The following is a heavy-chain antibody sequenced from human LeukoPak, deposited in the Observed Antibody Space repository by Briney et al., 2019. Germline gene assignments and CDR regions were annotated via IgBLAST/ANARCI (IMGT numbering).Heavy chain of an antibody. CDR1: GGSISSYY. CDR2: IYTSGST. D-gene: IGHD6-13*01. J-gene: IGHJ6*03. CDR3: ARVTGAAAGIYYYYHYMDV. Sequence: PSETLSLTCTVSGGSISSYYWSWIRQPAGKGLEWIGRIYTSGSTNYNPSLKSRVTMSLDTSKNQFSLKLSSVTAADTAVYYCARVTGAAAGIYYYYHYMDVWGKGTTVTVSS. V-gene: IGHV4-4*07.